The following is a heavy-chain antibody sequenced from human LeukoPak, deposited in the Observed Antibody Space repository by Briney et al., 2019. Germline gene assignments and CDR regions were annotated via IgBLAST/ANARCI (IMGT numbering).Heavy chain of an antibody. V-gene: IGHV4-61*02. Sequence: PSQTLSLTCTVSGGSISSGSYYWSWIRQPAGKRLEWIGRIYTSGSTNYNPSLKSRVTISVDTSKNQFSLRLSSVTAADTAVYYCAREGIMYCGGDCYQDYFDYWGQGTLVAVSS. CDR3: AREGIMYCGGDCYQDYFDY. CDR2: IYTSGST. J-gene: IGHJ4*02. CDR1: GGSISSGSYY. D-gene: IGHD2-21*02.